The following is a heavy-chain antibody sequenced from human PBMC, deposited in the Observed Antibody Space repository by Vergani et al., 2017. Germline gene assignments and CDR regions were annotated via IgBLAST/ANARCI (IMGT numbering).Heavy chain of an antibody. J-gene: IGHJ6*02. CDR3: AREGLLWFGELFDYYYGMDV. D-gene: IGHD3-10*01. CDR2: IYTSGST. V-gene: IGHV4-61*02. Sequence: QVQLQESGPGLVKPSQTLSLTCTVSGGSISSGSYYWSWIRQPAGKGLDWIGRIYTSGSTNYNPSLKSRVTISVDTSKNQFSLKLSSVTAADTAVYYCAREGLLWFGELFDYYYGMDVWGQGTTVTVSS. CDR1: GGSISSGSYY.